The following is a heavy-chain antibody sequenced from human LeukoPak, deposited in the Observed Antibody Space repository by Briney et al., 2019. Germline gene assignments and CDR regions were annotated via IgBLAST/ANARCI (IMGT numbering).Heavy chain of an antibody. CDR2: IYYSGST. Sequence: SETLSLTCTVSGGSISSYYWSWIRQPPGKGLEWIGYIYYSGSTNYNPSLKSRVTISVDTSKNQFSLKLSSMTAADTAVYYCARQGPEPNYDFWSGYYSAWFDPWGQGTLVTVSS. V-gene: IGHV4-59*08. CDR1: GGSISSYY. D-gene: IGHD3-3*01. CDR3: ARQGPEPNYDFWSGYYSAWFDP. J-gene: IGHJ5*02.